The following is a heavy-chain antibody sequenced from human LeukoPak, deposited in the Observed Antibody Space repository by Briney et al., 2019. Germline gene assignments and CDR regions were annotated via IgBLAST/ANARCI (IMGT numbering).Heavy chain of an antibody. D-gene: IGHD4-17*01. J-gene: IGHJ5*02. V-gene: IGHV4-38-2*02. CDR3: ARGGDYGVNWFDP. Sequence: SETLSLTCTVPGYSISSGYYWGWIRQPPGKGPEWIGSIYHSGSTYYNPSLKSRVTISVDTSKNQFSLKLSSVTAADTAVYYCARGGDYGVNWFDPWGQGTLVTVSS. CDR1: GYSISSGYY. CDR2: IYHSGST.